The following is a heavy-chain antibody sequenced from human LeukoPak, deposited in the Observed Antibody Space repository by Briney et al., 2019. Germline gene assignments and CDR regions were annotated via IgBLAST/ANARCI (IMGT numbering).Heavy chain of an antibody. CDR2: IYNDGGT. D-gene: IGHD1-1*01. Sequence: PSETLSLTCAVYGGSFSGYYWSWIRQPPGKGLEWVSVIYNDGGTTYADSVKDRFTISRDDSKNTVYLQMDSLRAEDTAVYYCVQLSNDYWGQGTLVTVSS. CDR3: VQLSNDY. J-gene: IGHJ4*02. CDR1: GGSFSGYY. V-gene: IGHV3-66*01.